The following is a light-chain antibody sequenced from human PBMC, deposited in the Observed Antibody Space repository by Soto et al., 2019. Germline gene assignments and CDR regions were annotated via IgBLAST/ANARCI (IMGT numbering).Light chain of an antibody. CDR1: QPVSDK. V-gene: IGKV3-15*01. Sequence: ELGWTQSHTNLSVYPWVGATPSCLASQPVSDKLAWYQQKPGQAPRLLIYGASARALGIPDRFSGSGSGTEFSFTVTSLQSEDFAVYYCQQYDQWPITFGEGTRLEIK. CDR2: GAS. CDR3: QQYDQWPIT. J-gene: IGKJ5*01.